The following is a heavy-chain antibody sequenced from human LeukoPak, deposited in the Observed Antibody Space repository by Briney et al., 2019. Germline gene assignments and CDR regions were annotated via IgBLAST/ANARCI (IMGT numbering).Heavy chain of an antibody. V-gene: IGHV4-39*07. CDR1: GGSISSSSYY. J-gene: IGHJ4*02. D-gene: IGHD3-22*01. CDR2: IYYSGST. CDR3: ARDFASYEGSI. Sequence: SETLSLTCTVSGGSISSSSYYWGWIRQPPGKGLEWIGSIYYSGSTYYNPSLKSRVTISVDTSKNQFSLKLSSVTAADTAVYYCARDFASYEGSIWGQGTLVTVSS.